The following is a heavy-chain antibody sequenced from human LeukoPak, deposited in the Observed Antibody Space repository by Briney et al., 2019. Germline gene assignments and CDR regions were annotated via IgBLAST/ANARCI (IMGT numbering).Heavy chain of an antibody. Sequence: PGGSLRPSCAASGFTFSTYWMNWVRQAPGKGLERVANIKQDGSEKYYVDSVKGRFTISRDNAKNSLYLQMNSLRAEDTAVYYCARGRKYDILTGYPDSWGQGTLVTVSS. J-gene: IGHJ5*01. CDR3: ARGRKYDILTGYPDS. CDR2: IKQDGSEK. CDR1: GFTFSTYW. D-gene: IGHD3-9*01. V-gene: IGHV3-7*05.